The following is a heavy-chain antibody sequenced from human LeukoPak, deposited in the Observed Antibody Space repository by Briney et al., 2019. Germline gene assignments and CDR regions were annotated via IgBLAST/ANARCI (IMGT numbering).Heavy chain of an antibody. CDR3: AKDLSGRRGY. J-gene: IGHJ4*02. V-gene: IGHV3-64*04. D-gene: IGHD6-19*01. CDR2: ISPTGGST. Sequence: GGSLRLSCSASGFAFSGYAMHWVRQAPGKGLQYVSAISPTGGSTYYADSVKGRFTISRDNSKNTLYLQMNSLRAEDTAVYYCAKDLSGRRGYWGQGTLVTVSS. CDR1: GFAFSGYA.